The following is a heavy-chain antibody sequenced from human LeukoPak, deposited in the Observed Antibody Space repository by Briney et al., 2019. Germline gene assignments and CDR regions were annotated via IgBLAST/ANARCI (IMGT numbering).Heavy chain of an antibody. CDR1: GFGFSSSA. CDR2: ISVSGGST. V-gene: IGHV3-23*01. CDR3: AKRFGGSGWYTY. Sequence: PGGSLRLSCGASGFGFSSSAMSWVRQAPGKGLEWVSTISVSGGSTYYADSVKGRFTISRDNSKSTLYMQMNSLRAEDTAVYFCAKRFGGSGWYTYWGQGTLVTVSS. D-gene: IGHD6-13*01. J-gene: IGHJ4*02.